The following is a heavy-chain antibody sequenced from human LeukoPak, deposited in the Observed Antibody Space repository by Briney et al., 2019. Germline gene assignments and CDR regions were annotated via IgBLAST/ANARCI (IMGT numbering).Heavy chain of an antibody. CDR2: IWYDGSNK. Sequence: PGRSLRLSCAASGFTFSSYGMHWVRQAPGKGLEWVAVIWYDGSNKYYADSVKGRFTISRDNSKNTLYLQMNSLRAEDTAVYYCAKRTIFGEYYFDYWGQGTLVTVSS. D-gene: IGHD3-3*01. V-gene: IGHV3-33*06. CDR1: GFTFSSYG. CDR3: AKRTIFGEYYFDY. J-gene: IGHJ4*02.